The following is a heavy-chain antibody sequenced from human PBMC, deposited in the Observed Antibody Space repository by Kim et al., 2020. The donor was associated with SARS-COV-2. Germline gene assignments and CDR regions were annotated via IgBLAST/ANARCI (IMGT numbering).Heavy chain of an antibody. CDR1: GGSFSGYY. J-gene: IGHJ6*02. D-gene: IGHD6-19*01. CDR3: ARTTTRIAVPYLMGRYGMDV. V-gene: IGHV4-34*01. Sequence: SETLSLTCAVYGGSFSGYYWSWIRQPPGKGLEWIGEINHSGSTNYNPSLKSRVTISVDTSKNQFSLKLSSVTAADTAVYYCARTTTRIAVPYLMGRYGMDVWGQGTTVTVSS. CDR2: INHSGST.